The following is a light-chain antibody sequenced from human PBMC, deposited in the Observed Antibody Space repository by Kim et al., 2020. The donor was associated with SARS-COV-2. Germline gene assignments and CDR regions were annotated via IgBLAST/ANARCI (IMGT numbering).Light chain of an antibody. Sequence: RATINCKSSQSVLNSSNNKSELAWYQQKPGQSPKLLIYWATAREFGVPDRFSGSVSGTDFTLTITSLQAEDVAVYYCQQYYSAPYTFGQGTKLEI. J-gene: IGKJ2*01. V-gene: IGKV4-1*01. CDR1: QSVLNSSNNKSE. CDR3: QQYYSAPYT. CDR2: WAT.